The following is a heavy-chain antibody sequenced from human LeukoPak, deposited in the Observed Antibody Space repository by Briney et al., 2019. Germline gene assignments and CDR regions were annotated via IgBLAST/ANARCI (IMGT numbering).Heavy chain of an antibody. Sequence: SETLSLTCTVSGGSISSGPYYWGWIRQPPGKGLEWIGNIYYGENTYYNPSLKSRVTISVDTSKNQFSLKLRSVTAADTAVYYCARDLYSSRTNDAFVIWGQGTMVTVSS. CDR1: GGSISSGPYY. CDR3: ARDLYSSRTNDAFVI. V-gene: IGHV4-39*07. D-gene: IGHD6-13*01. J-gene: IGHJ3*02. CDR2: IYYGENT.